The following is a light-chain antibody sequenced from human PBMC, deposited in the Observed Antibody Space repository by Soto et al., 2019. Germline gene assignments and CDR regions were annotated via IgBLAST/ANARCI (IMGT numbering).Light chain of an antibody. J-gene: IGKJ1*01. V-gene: IGKV1-9*01. CDR2: AAS. CDR3: QQYNDYSAWT. Sequence: IEVTQSPSSLAASLGDRVTITCRASQGISSYLAWYQQKPGKAPKLLIYAASTLQSGVPSRFSGSGSGTEFTLTISSLRPDDFATYYCQQYNDYSAWTFGQGTKVDNK. CDR1: QGISSY.